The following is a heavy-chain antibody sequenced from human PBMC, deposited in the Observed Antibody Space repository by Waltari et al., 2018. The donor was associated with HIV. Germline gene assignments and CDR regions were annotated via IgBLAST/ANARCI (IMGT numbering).Heavy chain of an antibody. Sequence: ELLLVESGGGLVQPGGSLRLSCAASGFRFADHWMTWVRQAPGREREGVANIKQYGSEEYYVYSVKGLFTISRDNARNSLYLQMNSLTAEDTALYYCATRSYDYISRASAWFLDSWGQGTLVTVSS. CDR3: ATRSYDYISRASAWFLDS. J-gene: IGHJ4*02. CDR1: GFRFADHW. D-gene: IGHD3-10*01. CDR2: IKQYGSEE. V-gene: IGHV3-7*01.